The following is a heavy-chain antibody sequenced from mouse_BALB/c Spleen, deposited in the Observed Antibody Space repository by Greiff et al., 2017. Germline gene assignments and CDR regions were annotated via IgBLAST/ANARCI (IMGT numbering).Heavy chain of an antibody. J-gene: IGHJ2*01. CDR3: ARAYDYDAYYFDY. Sequence: EVHLVESGGGLVKPGGSLKLSCAASGFTFSSYAMSWVRQSPEKRLEWVAEISSGGSYTYYPDTVTGRFTISRDNAKNTLYLEMSSLRSEDTAMYYCARAYDYDAYYFDYWGQGTTLTVSS. CDR2: ISSGGSYT. V-gene: IGHV5-9-4*01. CDR1: GFTFSSYA. D-gene: IGHD2-4*01.